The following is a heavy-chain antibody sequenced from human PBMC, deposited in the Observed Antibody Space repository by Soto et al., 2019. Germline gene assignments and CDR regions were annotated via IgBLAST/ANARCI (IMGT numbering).Heavy chain of an antibody. Sequence: SETLSLTCAVYGGSFSAYYWSWIRQSPGKGLEWIGEINHSGNTNSNPSLKSRVTISVDTSKNQFSLKLSSVTAADTAVYYCARGVGFGMVINYFDSWGQGTLVTVSS. CDR2: INHSGNT. CDR1: GGSFSAYY. J-gene: IGHJ4*02. D-gene: IGHD3-3*01. V-gene: IGHV4-34*01. CDR3: ARGVGFGMVINYFDS.